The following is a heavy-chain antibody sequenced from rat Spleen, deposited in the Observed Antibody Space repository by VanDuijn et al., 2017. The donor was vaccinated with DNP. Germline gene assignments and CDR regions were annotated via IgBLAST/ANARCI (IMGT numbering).Heavy chain of an antibody. J-gene: IGHJ2*01. V-gene: IGHV5-22*01. CDR2: ISYFGDNT. CDR3: ARHGRRVFDY. D-gene: IGHD1-11*01. CDR1: GFTFSEYY. Sequence: EVRLVESGGGLVQPGRSLKLSCAASGFTFSEYYMAWVRQAPTKGLELVAYISYFGDNTYSGDSVKGRFTISRDNAKSTLYLQMNSLRSEDMATYYCARHGRRVFDYWGQGVMVTVSS.